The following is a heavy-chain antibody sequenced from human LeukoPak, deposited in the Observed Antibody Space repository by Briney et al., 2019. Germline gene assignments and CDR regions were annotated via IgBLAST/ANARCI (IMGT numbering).Heavy chain of an antibody. CDR1: GGSISSYY. CDR3: ARDLEYSYGMYYYHYMDV. Sequence: SETLSLTCTVSGGSISSYYWSWIRQPAGKGLEWIGRIYTSGSTNYNPSLKSRVTMSVDTSKNQFSLKLSSVTAADTAVYYCARDLEYSYGMYYYHYMDVWGKGTTVTISS. J-gene: IGHJ6*03. CDR2: IYTSGST. V-gene: IGHV4-4*07. D-gene: IGHD5-18*01.